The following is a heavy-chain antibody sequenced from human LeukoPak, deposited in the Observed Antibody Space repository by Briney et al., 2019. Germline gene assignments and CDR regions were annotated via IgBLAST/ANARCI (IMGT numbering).Heavy chain of an antibody. CDR2: INTNNGNT. CDR3: ARVGFPTGPRFPSYYYYMDV. J-gene: IGHJ6*03. CDR1: GYTFFTYG. V-gene: IGHV1-18*01. D-gene: IGHD4-11*01. Sequence: ASVKVSCKASGYTFFTYGISWVRQAPGQGLEWMGWINTNNGNTNYAENFQGRVTMTTDTSTSTAYMEVRSLRLDDTAVYYCARVGFPTGPRFPSYYYYMDVWGKGTTVTVSS.